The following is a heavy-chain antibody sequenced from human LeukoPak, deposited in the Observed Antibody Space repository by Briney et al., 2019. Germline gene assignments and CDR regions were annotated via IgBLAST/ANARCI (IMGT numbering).Heavy chain of an antibody. CDR1: GGSISSYY. CDR2: IYTCGST. J-gene: IGHJ5*02. Sequence: SETLSLTCNVSGGSISSYYWSWIRQPAGKGLEWIGRIYTCGSTNYNPSLKSRVTMSVDTSKNQFSLKLNSVTAADTAVYYCARDYDVLTAYPPTQLFDPWGQGTLVTVSS. V-gene: IGHV4-4*07. D-gene: IGHD3-9*01. CDR3: ARDYDVLTAYPPTQLFDP.